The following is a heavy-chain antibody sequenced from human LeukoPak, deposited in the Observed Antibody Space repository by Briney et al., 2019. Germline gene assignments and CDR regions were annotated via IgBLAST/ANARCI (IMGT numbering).Heavy chain of an antibody. CDR2: IHHNGDT. CDR3: ARQPGGTAAFDV. V-gene: IGHV4-59*08. CDR1: GGSITSYY. Sequence: SEILSLTCTVSGGSITSYYWSWIRQPPGKGLEWIGYIHHNGDTKYNPSLKSRLSMSVDTSKNQISLKLSSVTAADTALYYCARQPGGTAAFDVWGQGTMVTVSS. J-gene: IGHJ3*01. D-gene: IGHD1-14*01.